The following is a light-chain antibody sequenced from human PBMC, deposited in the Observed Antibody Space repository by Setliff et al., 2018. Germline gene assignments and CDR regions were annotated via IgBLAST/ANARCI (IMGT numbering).Light chain of an antibody. CDR3: CSYAGSSTFV. V-gene: IGLV2-23*02. CDR1: GSDVGTSKY. J-gene: IGLJ1*01. Sequence: QSVLTQPASVSGSPGQSITISCTGTGSDVGTSKYVSWYQQHPGKAPKLILYDFTTRPSGVSDRFSGSKSANTASLTISGLQAEDEADYYCCSYAGSSTFVFGGGTKGTVL. CDR2: DFT.